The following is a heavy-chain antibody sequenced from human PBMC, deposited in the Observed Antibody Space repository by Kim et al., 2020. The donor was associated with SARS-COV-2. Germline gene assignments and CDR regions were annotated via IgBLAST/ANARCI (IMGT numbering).Heavy chain of an antibody. V-gene: IGHV3-23*01. CDR2: ISGSGDNT. CDR3: ADLGVVDFAGYYYYYMDG. J-gene: IGHJ6*03. D-gene: IGHD3-3*01. CDR1: GFTFSSYG. Sequence: GGSLRLSCAASGFTFSSYGMTWVRQAPGNGLEWVSDISGSGDNTYYADSVKGRFTISRDHSKNTLYQQMNSLRAEDTAVFYCADLGVVDFAGYYYYYMDGWGKGTTVTVSS.